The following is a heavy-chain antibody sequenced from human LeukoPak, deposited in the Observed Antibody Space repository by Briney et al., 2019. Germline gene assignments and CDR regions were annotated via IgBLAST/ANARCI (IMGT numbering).Heavy chain of an antibody. V-gene: IGHV3-23*01. CDR2: IGASGSST. CDR1: EFLFSSYA. D-gene: IGHD3-10*01. J-gene: IGHJ4*02. CDR3: ARGLSSVNDAFDI. Sequence: GGSLRLSCAASEFLFSSYAMNWVRQAPGKGLEWVSGIGASGSSTYYADSVKGRFTISRDNSKTTLYLQMNSLRAVDTAVYYCARGLSSVNDAFDIWGQGTLVTVSS.